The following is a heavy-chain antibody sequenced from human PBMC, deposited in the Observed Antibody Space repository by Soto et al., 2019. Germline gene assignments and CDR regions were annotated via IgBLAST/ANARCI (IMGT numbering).Heavy chain of an antibody. D-gene: IGHD6-19*01. CDR1: GYTFTSYD. Sequence: QVQLVQSGAEVKKPGASVKVSCKASGYTFTSYDINWVRQATGQGLEWMGWMNPNSGNTGYAQKFQGRGTLTRKSSRSTAYMGLSSLRSEDSVVYYCARERSSGWYVEYWGQGNRVTVSS. V-gene: IGHV1-8*01. J-gene: IGHJ4*02. CDR3: ARERSSGWYVEY. CDR2: MNPNSGNT.